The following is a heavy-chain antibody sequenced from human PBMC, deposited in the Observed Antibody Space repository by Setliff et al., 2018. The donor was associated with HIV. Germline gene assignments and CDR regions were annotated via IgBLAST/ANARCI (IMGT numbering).Heavy chain of an antibody. Sequence: SVKVSCKSSGDTFSTYVFTWVRQAPGQGLEWMGGSIPLFGTTNYAQKFQGRVTLTTDELMKTAYMELSSLRSEDTAVYYCARPVSKNFYGLDVWGLGTTVTVSS. CDR3: ARPVSKNFYGLDV. V-gene: IGHV1-69*05. CDR1: GDTFSTYV. J-gene: IGHJ6*02. CDR2: SIPLFGTT.